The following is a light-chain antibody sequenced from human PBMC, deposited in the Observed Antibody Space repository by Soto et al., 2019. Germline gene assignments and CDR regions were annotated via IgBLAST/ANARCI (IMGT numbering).Light chain of an antibody. CDR3: QQYGSSPIT. Sequence: EIVLTQSPATLSLSPGERATLAWRASKSVSSYLAWYQQKPGQAPRLLIYGASTRATGIPDRFSGSGSGTDLTLTISRLDPEDFAVFYCQQYGSSPITFGPGTRLEI. CDR2: GAS. CDR1: KSVSSY. J-gene: IGKJ5*01. V-gene: IGKV3-20*01.